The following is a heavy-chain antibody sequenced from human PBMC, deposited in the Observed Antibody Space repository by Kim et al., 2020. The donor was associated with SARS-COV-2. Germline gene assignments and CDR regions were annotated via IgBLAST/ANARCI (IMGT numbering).Heavy chain of an antibody. CDR3: ARHLRGALDS. J-gene: IGHJ4*02. Sequence: GGSLRLSCAASGFTSSSYWMAWVRQAPGEGLEWLANIKGDGSDQYYVDSVKGRFTISRANTENSLYLQMNSLRAEDTALYYCARHLRGALDSWGQGTLVTVSS. CDR2: IKGDGSDQ. V-gene: IGHV3-7*01. CDR1: GFTSSSYW. D-gene: IGHD2-15*01.